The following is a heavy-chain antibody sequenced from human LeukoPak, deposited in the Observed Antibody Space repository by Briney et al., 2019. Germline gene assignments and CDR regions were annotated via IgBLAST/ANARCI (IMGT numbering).Heavy chain of an antibody. J-gene: IGHJ4*02. V-gene: IGHV4-61*01. Sequence: SETLSLTCTVSGGSVSSGSYYWSWIRQPPGKGLEWIGYIYYSGSTNYNPSLKSRVTISVDTSKNQFSLKLSSVTAADTAVYYCASAVAAFYYFDYWGQGTLVTVSS. CDR3: ASAVAAFYYFDY. D-gene: IGHD6-19*01. CDR2: IYYSGST. CDR1: GGSVSSGSYY.